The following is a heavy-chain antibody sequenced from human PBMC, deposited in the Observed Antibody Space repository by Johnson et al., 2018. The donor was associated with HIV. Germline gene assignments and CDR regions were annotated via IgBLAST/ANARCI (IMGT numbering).Heavy chain of an antibody. V-gene: IGHV3-48*04. J-gene: IGHJ3*02. CDR3: ARGDGYRRAFDI. D-gene: IGHD1-1*01. Sequence: VQLVESGGGVVQPGRSLRLSCAASGFTFSSYGMHWVRQAPGKGLEWVSYISGSGNSIYYADSVKGRFTISRDNAKNSLYLQMNSLRAEDTAVYYCARGDGYRRAFDIWGQGTMVTVSS. CDR2: ISGSGNSI. CDR1: GFTFSSYG.